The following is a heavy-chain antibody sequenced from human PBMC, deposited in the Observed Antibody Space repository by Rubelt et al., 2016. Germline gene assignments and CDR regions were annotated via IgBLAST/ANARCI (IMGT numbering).Heavy chain of an antibody. V-gene: IGHV4-34*01. D-gene: IGHD3-10*01. CDR2: INHSGST. CDR3: ARGDSTMVRGVNLGCYFDY. Sequence: QVQLQQWGAGLLKPSETLSLTCAVYGGSSSGYYWSWIRQPPGKGLEWIGEINHSGSTNYNPSLKSRVSISVDTSRNQFSLSLRCVTAAETAVYDCARGDSTMVRGVNLGCYFDYWGQGTLVTVSS. CDR1: GGSSSGYY. J-gene: IGHJ4*02.